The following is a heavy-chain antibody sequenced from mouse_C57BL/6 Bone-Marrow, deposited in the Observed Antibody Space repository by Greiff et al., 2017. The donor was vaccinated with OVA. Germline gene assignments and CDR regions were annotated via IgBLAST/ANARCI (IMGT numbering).Heavy chain of an antibody. CDR3: AREIFYYGSSLYYFDY. J-gene: IGHJ2*01. Sequence: VQLQQSGAELVRPGSSVKLSCKASGYTFTSYWMHWVKQRPIQGLEWIGNIDPSDSETPYNQKFKDKATLTVDKSASTAYMQLSSLTSEDSAVYYCAREIFYYGSSLYYFDYWGQGTTLTDSS. V-gene: IGHV1-52*01. CDR1: GYTFTSYW. D-gene: IGHD1-1*01. CDR2: IDPSDSET.